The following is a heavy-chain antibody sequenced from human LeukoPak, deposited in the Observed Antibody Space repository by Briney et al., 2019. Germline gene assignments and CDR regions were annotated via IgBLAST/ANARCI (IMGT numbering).Heavy chain of an antibody. D-gene: IGHD6-13*01. Sequence: SETLSLTCTVSGYSISSGYYWGWIRQPPGKGLEWIGSIYYSGSPYYNPSLKRRVTISVDTSKNQFSLKLGSVTAADTAVYYCAFQRSAAGTIDYWGQGTLVTVSS. V-gene: IGHV4-38-2*02. J-gene: IGHJ4*02. CDR2: IYYSGSP. CDR3: AFQRSAAGTIDY. CDR1: GYSISSGYY.